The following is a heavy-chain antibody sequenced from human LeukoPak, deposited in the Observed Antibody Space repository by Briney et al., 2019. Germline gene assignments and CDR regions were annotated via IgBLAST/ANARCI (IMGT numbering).Heavy chain of an antibody. CDR1: GFTFSSYS. D-gene: IGHD2-21*02. CDR2: ISSSSSTI. CDR3: AKVVDIVVVTAIFDY. Sequence: PGGSLRLSCVASGFTFSSYSMNWVRQAPGKGLEWVSYISSSSSTIYYADSVKGRFTISRDNAKNSLYLQMNSLRAEDTAVYCCAKVVDIVVVTAIFDYWGQGTLVTVSS. J-gene: IGHJ4*02. V-gene: IGHV3-48*04.